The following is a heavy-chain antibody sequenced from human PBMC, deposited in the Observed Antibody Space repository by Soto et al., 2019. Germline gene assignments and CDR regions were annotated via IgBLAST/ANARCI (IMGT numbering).Heavy chain of an antibody. CDR1: GGSISSSSYY. D-gene: IGHD3-3*02. Sequence: SETLSLTCTVSGGSISSSSYYWGWIRQPPGKGLEWIGSIYYSGSTYYNPSLKSRVTISVDTSKNQFSLKLSSVTAADTAVYYCARLQTRIFGVALIDYWGQGTLVTVSS. J-gene: IGHJ4*02. V-gene: IGHV4-39*01. CDR3: ARLQTRIFGVALIDY. CDR2: IYYSGST.